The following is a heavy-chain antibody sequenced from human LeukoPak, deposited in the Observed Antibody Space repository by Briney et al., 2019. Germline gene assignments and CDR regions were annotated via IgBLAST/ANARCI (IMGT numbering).Heavy chain of an antibody. CDR3: ARDWLRVYYYYGMDV. Sequence: PGGSLRLSCAASGFTFSSYWMSWVRQAPGKGLEWVANIKQDGSEKYYVDSVKGRFTISRDNAKNSLYLQMNSLRAEDTAVYYCARDWLRVYYYYGMDVWGQGTTVTVSS. CDR2: IKQDGSEK. D-gene: IGHD5-12*01. J-gene: IGHJ6*02. V-gene: IGHV3-7*01. CDR1: GFTFSSYW.